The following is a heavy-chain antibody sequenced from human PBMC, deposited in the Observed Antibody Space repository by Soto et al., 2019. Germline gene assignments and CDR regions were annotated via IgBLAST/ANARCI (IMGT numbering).Heavy chain of an antibody. CDR2: LSSISYI. V-gene: IGHV3-21*01. CDR1: GFTFSSYS. CDR3: ARDPVRITMVRGVITPYYYYGMDV. Sequence: PGGSPRLSFAASGFTFSSYSMNWVRPAPGKVLEGVSSLSSISYISYADSVKGRFTISRDNAKDSLYLQMNSLRAEDTAVYYCARDPVRITMVRGVITPYYYYGMDVWGQGTTVTVSS. J-gene: IGHJ6*02. D-gene: IGHD3-10*01.